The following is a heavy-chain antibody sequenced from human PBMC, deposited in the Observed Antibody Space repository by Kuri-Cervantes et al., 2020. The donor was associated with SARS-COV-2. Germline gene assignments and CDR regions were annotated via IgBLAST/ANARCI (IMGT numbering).Heavy chain of an antibody. CDR3: ARGGSSGWYYFDY. CDR2: ISSSSSYI. CDR1: GSNFNITD. V-gene: IGHV3-21*01. J-gene: IGHJ4*02. Sequence: GESLKISCAASGSNFNITDMHWVRQAPGKGLEWVSSISSSSSYIYYADSVNGRFTISRDNAKNSLYPQMNSLRAEDTAVYYCARGGSSGWYYFDYWGQGTLVTVSS. D-gene: IGHD6-19*01.